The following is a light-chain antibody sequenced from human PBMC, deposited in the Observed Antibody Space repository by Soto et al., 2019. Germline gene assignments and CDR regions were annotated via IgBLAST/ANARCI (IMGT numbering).Light chain of an antibody. Sequence: QSALTQPASVSGSPGQSIPFSCTGTSSDVGSSNLVSWYQQHPGKAPKLLIYEVSKRPSGVSNRFSGSKSGNTASLTISGLQAEDEADYYCCSYAGSSTHVFGTGTKLTVL. CDR2: EVS. V-gene: IGLV2-23*02. J-gene: IGLJ1*01. CDR3: CSYAGSSTHV. CDR1: SSDVGSSNL.